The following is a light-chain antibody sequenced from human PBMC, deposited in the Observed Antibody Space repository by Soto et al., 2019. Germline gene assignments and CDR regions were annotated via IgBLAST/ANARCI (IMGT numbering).Light chain of an antibody. CDR2: GNS. CDR3: QSYDSSLSGYVV. Sequence: QSVLTQPPSVSGTPGPRVTISCTGSSSNIGAGYDVHWYQQLPGIAPKLLIYGNSNRPSGVPDPFSGSKSGTSASLDITGLQAEDEADYYCQSYDSSLSGYVVFGGGTKLTVL. V-gene: IGLV1-40*01. CDR1: SSNIGAGYD. J-gene: IGLJ2*01.